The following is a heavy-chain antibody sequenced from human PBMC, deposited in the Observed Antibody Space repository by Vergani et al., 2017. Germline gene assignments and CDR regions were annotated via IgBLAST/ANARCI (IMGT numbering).Heavy chain of an antibody. CDR1: GASIDSFH. CDR3: ARDFGGEWYFDL. D-gene: IGHD2-15*01. Sequence: QVQLQESGPGLVKPSETLSLKCSVSGASIDSFHWSWLRQSPGKGLEWIGYVFRYGNVNYNPSFNFRAAIDTSNNQLSLRLSSVTAADTAVYYCARDFGGEWYFDLWGRGTFVTVSS. J-gene: IGHJ2*01. CDR2: VFRYGNV. V-gene: IGHV4-59*01.